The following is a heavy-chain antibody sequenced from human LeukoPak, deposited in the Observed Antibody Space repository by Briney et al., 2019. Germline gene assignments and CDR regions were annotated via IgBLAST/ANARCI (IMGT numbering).Heavy chain of an antibody. Sequence: ASETLSLTCAVYGGSFSGDYWNWIRQPPGKGLEWIGEINHSGSTNSNPSLKSRVTISVDRSKNQFSLKPSSVTAADTAVYYCARRPRYSSGWYYFDSWGQGTLVTVSS. CDR1: GGSFSGDY. CDR2: INHSGST. V-gene: IGHV4-34*01. CDR3: ARRPRYSSGWYYFDS. J-gene: IGHJ4*02. D-gene: IGHD6-19*01.